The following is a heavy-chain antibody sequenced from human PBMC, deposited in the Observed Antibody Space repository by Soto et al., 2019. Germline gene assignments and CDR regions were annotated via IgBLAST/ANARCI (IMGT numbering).Heavy chain of an antibody. CDR1: GYTFTSYA. V-gene: IGHV1-3*01. J-gene: IGHJ5*02. Sequence: ASVKVSCKASGYTFTSYAMHWVRQAPGQRLEWMGWINAGNGNTKYSQKFQGRVTITRDTSASTAYMELSSLRSEDTAVYYCARDHCSSTSCSPGWFDHWGQGTLVTVSS. D-gene: IGHD2-2*01. CDR2: INAGNGNT. CDR3: ARDHCSSTSCSPGWFDH.